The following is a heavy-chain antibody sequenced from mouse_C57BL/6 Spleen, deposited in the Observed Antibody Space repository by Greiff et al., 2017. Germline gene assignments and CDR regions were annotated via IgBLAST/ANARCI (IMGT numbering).Heavy chain of an antibody. CDR1: GYAFTNYL. J-gene: IGHJ2*01. Sequence: QVQLQQSGAELVRPGTSVKVSCKASGYAFTNYLIEWVKQRPGQGLEWIGVINPGSGGTNYNEKFKGKATLTADKSSSTAYMQLSSLTSEDSAVYFCARSITTVVAPGYWGQGTTLTVSS. D-gene: IGHD1-1*01. V-gene: IGHV1-54*01. CDR2: INPGSGGT. CDR3: ARSITTVVAPGY.